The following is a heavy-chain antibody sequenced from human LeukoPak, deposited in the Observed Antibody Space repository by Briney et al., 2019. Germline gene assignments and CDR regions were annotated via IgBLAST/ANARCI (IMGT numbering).Heavy chain of an antibody. D-gene: IGHD2-8*01. CDR1: GFTFDDYA. V-gene: IGHV3-9*01. Sequence: GGSLRLSCAASGFTFDDYAMHWVRQAPGKGLEWVSGISWNSGSIGYADSVKGRFTISRDNAKTSLYLEMNSLRAEDTAVYYCARDATYCTNGVCYTRFDYWGQGTLVTVSS. J-gene: IGHJ4*02. CDR2: ISWNSGSI. CDR3: ARDATYCTNGVCYTRFDY.